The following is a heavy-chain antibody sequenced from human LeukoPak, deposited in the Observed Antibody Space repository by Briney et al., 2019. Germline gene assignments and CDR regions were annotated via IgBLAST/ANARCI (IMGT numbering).Heavy chain of an antibody. CDR3: ARNGIAVAGYDY. D-gene: IGHD6-19*01. J-gene: IGHJ4*02. CDR2: INPNSGDT. CDR1: GYSFTGYY. V-gene: IGHV1-2*02. Sequence: VASVKVSCKASGYSFTGYYMHWVRQAPGQGLEWKAWINPNSGDTNYALKFQDRVTMTRDTSISTAYMELSRLRSDDTAVYYCARNGIAVAGYDYWGQGTLVTVSS.